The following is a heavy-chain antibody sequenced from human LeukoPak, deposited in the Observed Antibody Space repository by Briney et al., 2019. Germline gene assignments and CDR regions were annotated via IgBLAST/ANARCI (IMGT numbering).Heavy chain of an antibody. CDR1: GFTFSSYA. Sequence: PGRSLRLSCAASGFTFSSYAMHWVRQAPGKGLEWVAVISYDGSNKYYADSVKGRFTISRDNSKNTLYLQMNSLRAEDTAVYYCARDLGGNHFYYFDYWGQGTLVTVSS. CDR2: ISYDGSNK. V-gene: IGHV3-30*01. D-gene: IGHD4-23*01. CDR3: ARDLGGNHFYYFDY. J-gene: IGHJ4*02.